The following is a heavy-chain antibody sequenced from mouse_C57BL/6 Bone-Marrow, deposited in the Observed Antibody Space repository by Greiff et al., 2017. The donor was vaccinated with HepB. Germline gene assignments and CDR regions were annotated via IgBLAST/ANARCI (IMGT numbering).Heavy chain of an antibody. J-gene: IGHJ2*01. CDR3: AIYYYGSSYEDY. D-gene: IGHD1-1*01. V-gene: IGHV1-64*01. Sequence: QVQLQQPGAELVKPGASVKLSCKASGYTFTSYWMHWVKQRPGQGLEWIGMIHPNSGSTNYNEKFKSKDTLTVDKSSSTAYMQLSSLTSEDSAVYYCAIYYYGSSYEDYWGQGPTLTVSS. CDR2: IHPNSGST. CDR1: GYTFTSYW.